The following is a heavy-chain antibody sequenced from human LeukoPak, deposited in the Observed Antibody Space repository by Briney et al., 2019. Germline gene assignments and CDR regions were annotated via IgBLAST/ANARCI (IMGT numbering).Heavy chain of an antibody. Sequence: GGSLRLSCAASGFTFSSYAMSWVRQATGKGLEWVSAISGSCCNIYYADSVKGRFTISRDNAKNSLYLQMNSLRAEDTAVYYCARDGGYGDCKFDYWGQGTLVTVSS. CDR2: ISGSCCNI. V-gene: IGHV3-23*01. CDR1: GFTFSSYA. J-gene: IGHJ4*02. D-gene: IGHD5-12*01. CDR3: ARDGGYGDCKFDY.